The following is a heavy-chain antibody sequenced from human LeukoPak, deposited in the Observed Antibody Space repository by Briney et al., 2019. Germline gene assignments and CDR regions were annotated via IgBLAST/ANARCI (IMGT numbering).Heavy chain of an antibody. Sequence: GESLQISCKGSGYSFTSYWIGWVRQMPGKGLEWMGIIYPGDSDTRYSPSFQGQVTISADKSISTAYLQWSSLKASDTAMYYCARIRSSSSWSYYFDYWGQGTLVTVSS. V-gene: IGHV5-51*01. J-gene: IGHJ4*02. CDR3: ARIRSSSSWSYYFDY. CDR1: GYSFTSYW. D-gene: IGHD6-13*01. CDR2: IYPGDSDT.